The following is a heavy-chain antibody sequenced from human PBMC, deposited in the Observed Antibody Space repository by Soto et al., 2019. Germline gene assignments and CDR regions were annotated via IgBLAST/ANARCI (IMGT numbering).Heavy chain of an antibody. D-gene: IGHD2-15*01. J-gene: IGHJ4*02. CDR2: ISYSGGA. Sequence: PSETLSLTCTVSGGSSSRGNYYWIWIRQAPGKGLEWIGFISYSGGAYYNPSLKSRVTISVDTSKNQFSLNLSFVTAADTAVYYCATMGTPATGLYYFDYWGQGTLVTVSS. V-gene: IGHV4-30-4*01. CDR1: GGSSSRGNYY. CDR3: ATMGTPATGLYYFDY.